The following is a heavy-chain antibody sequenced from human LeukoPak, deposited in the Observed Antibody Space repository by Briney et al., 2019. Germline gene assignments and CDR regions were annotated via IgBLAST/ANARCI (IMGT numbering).Heavy chain of an antibody. CDR2: ICIGDST. J-gene: IGHJ5*02. CDR3: ASRPDNYDVYLLNH. D-gene: IGHD3-3*01. V-gene: IGHV3-66*01. Sequence: PGGPLRLSCAASGLTVSSKYMSWVRQAPGKGLEWVSSICIGDSTNYVDSVKVSFTISRDNSTHTLYLQMNSLRVEDTAVYYCASRPDNYDVYLLNHWGQGTLVTVSS. CDR1: GLTVSSKY.